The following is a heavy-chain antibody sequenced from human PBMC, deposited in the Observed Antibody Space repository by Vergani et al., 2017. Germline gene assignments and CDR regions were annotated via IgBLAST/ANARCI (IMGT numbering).Heavy chain of an antibody. D-gene: IGHD3-22*01. CDR3: ARLYGRDSSGSKYFDY. Sequence: EVQLVQSGAEVKKPGASLNISCQISGYSFTNYWIGWVRQMPGKGLEWIGIIHPADSDTRYSPSFQGQVTISVDKSISTAYLQRSSLRASDSAMYYCARLYGRDSSGSKYFDYWGQGTLVTVSS. CDR1: GYSFTNYW. J-gene: IGHJ4*02. CDR2: IHPADSDT. V-gene: IGHV5-51*01.